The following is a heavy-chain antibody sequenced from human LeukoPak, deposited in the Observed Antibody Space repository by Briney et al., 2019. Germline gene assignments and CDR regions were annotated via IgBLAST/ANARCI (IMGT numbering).Heavy chain of an antibody. CDR3: ARVGRYGDPWDYFDY. D-gene: IGHD4-17*01. J-gene: IGHJ4*02. V-gene: IGHV1-18*01. CDR1: GYTFTSYG. CDR2: ISAYNGNT. Sequence: ASVKVSCKASGYTFTSYGISWVRQAPGQGLEWMGWISAYNGNTNYAQKLQGRVTMTTDTSTSTAYMELRSLRSDDTAVYYCARVGRYGDPWDYFDYWGQGTLVTVSS.